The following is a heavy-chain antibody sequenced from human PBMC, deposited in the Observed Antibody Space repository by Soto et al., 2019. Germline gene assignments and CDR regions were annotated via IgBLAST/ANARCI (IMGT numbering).Heavy chain of an antibody. CDR3: AKDISSGWYYKDYYYGMDV. CDR1: GVTFNTYS. V-gene: IGHV3-64*01. J-gene: IGHJ6*02. D-gene: IGHD6-19*01. CDR2: ISTNGGST. Sequence: PGGSMRLSFSASGVTFNTYSMHWVRQDTGKGLDYVSAISTNGGSTYYANSVKGRFTISRDNSKNTLYLQMGSLRAEDMAVYYCAKDISSGWYYKDYYYGMDVWGQGTTVTVSS.